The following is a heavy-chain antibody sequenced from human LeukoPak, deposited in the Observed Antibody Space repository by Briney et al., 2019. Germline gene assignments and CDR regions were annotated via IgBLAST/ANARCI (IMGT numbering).Heavy chain of an antibody. CDR2: INSDGSST. J-gene: IGHJ3*02. CDR1: GFTFSSYW. D-gene: IGHD7-27*01. V-gene: IGHV3-74*01. Sequence: PGGSLRLSCAASGFTFSSYWMHWVRQAPGKGLVWVSRINSDGSSTSYADSVKGRFTISRDNAKNSLYLQMNSLRAEDTAVYYCARHLGLPSALDIWGQGTMVAVSS. CDR3: ARHLGLPSALDI.